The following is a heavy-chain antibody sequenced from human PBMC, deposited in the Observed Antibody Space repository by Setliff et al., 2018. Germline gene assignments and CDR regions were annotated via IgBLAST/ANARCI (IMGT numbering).Heavy chain of an antibody. Sequence: PSETLSLTCTVSGGSISSSSHYWGWIRQPPGKGLEWIGSIYYTGSTYYNPSLKSRVTMSVDTSKRQFSLKLGSATAADTAVYYCARDMGQPYYFESWGLGTLVPVSS. CDR3: ARDMGQPYYFES. CDR1: GGSISSSSHY. D-gene: IGHD1-1*01. V-gene: IGHV4-39*07. J-gene: IGHJ4*02. CDR2: IYYTGST.